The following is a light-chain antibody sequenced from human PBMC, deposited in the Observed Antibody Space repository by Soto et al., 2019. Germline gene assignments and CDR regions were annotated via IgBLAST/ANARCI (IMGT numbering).Light chain of an antibody. Sequence: DIVLTQSPATLSLSTGERATLSCRASQSVSSYLAWYQQKPGQAPRLLIYDASNRATGIPDRFSGSGSGTDFTLTISRLEPEDFAFYYCQQDDDWPWTFGQGTKVDI. J-gene: IGKJ1*01. V-gene: IGKV3-11*01. CDR3: QQDDDWPWT. CDR2: DAS. CDR1: QSVSSY.